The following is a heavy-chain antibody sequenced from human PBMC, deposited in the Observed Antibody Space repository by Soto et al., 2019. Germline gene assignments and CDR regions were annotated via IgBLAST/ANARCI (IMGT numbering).Heavy chain of an antibody. V-gene: IGHV1-3*01. Sequence: ASVKVSCKASGYTFTSYAMHWVRQAPGQRLEWMGWLNAGNGNTKYSQKFQGRVTITRDTSASTAYMELSSLRSEDTAVYYCARVEGYSYGDAFEIWGQGTMVTVSS. D-gene: IGHD5-18*01. CDR3: ARVEGYSYGDAFEI. J-gene: IGHJ3*02. CDR2: LNAGNGNT. CDR1: GYTFTSYA.